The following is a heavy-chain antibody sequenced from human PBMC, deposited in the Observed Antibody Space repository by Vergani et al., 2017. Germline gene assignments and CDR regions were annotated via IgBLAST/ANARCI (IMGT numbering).Heavy chain of an antibody. V-gene: IGHV3-73*02. D-gene: IGHD3-16*01. CDR3: ARLGAGAGIWGDY. CDR1: GFTFSGSA. CDR2: IRSKANSYAT. Sequence: EVQLVESGGGLVQPGGSLKLSCAASGFTFSGSAMHWVRQASGKGLEWVGRIRSKANSYATAYAASVKGRFTISRDDSKNTAYLQMNSLKTEDTAVYYCARLGAGAGIWGDYWGQGTLVTVSS. J-gene: IGHJ4*02.